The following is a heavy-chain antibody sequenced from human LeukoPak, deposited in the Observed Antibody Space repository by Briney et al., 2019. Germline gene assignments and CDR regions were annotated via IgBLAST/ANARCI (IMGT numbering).Heavy chain of an antibody. J-gene: IGHJ4*02. D-gene: IGHD2-2*01. CDR1: GFTFSTYA. V-gene: IGHV3-30-3*01. CDR2: ISYDGSNK. CDR3: ARDPLGYCSSTSCYVYYFDH. Sequence: GGSLRLSCAASGFTFSTYAMHWVRQAPGKGLEWVAVISYDGSNKYYADSVKGRFTISRDKSKNTLYLQMNSLRVGDTAVYYCARDPLGYCSSTSCYVYYFDHWGQGTLVTVSS.